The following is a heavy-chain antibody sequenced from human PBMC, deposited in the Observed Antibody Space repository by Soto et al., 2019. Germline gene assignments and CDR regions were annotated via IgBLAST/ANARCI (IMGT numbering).Heavy chain of an antibody. Sequence: ASVKVSCKASGYSFTNYDISWVRQAPGQGLEWMGWISPYNGDTNYAQKLQGRVTMTTDTSTSTAYMELRSLRSDDTAVYYCARYCSSTSCDHYFDYWGQGTLVTVSS. D-gene: IGHD2-2*01. CDR3: ARYCSSTSCDHYFDY. CDR1: GYSFTNYD. V-gene: IGHV1-18*01. J-gene: IGHJ4*02. CDR2: ISPYNGDT.